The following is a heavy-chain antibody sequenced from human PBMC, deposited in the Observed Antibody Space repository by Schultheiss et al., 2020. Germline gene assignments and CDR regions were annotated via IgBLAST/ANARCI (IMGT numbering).Heavy chain of an antibody. CDR2: ISSSSSTI. V-gene: IGHV3-48*01. CDR1: GFTFSSNG. Sequence: GGSLRLSCAASGFTFSSNGMNWVRQAPGKGLEWVSYISSSSSTIYYADSVKGRFTISRDNAKNSLYLQMSSLRAGDTAMYYCARDADSYGSDYWGQGTLGTVSS. J-gene: IGHJ4*02. CDR3: ARDADSYGSDY. D-gene: IGHD5-18*01.